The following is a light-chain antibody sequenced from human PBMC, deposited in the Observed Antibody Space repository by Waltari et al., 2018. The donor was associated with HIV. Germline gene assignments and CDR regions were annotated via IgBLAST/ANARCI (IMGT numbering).Light chain of an antibody. Sequence: IQLTQSPSSLSASVGDRVTMTCRASRGIRSSLAWYQQKPGKAPNLLIYHASNLEDGVPSRFSGSGSGTDFTLTISSLQPEDFATYYCQQFNSYPPLTFGGGTKVEIK. CDR2: HAS. CDR1: RGIRSS. J-gene: IGKJ4*01. CDR3: QQFNSYPPLT. V-gene: IGKV1-13*02.